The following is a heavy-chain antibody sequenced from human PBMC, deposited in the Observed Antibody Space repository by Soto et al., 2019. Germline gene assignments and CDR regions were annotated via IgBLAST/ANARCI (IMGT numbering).Heavy chain of an antibody. CDR3: EKGGEWIQLWYNWFDP. D-gene: IGHD5-18*01. J-gene: IGHJ5*02. Sequence: EVQLLESGGGLVQPGGSLRLSCAASGFTFSSYAMSWVRQAPGKGLEWVSAISGSGGSTYYADSVKGRFTISRDNSKNTLYLQRNSLRAEDTAVYYCEKGGEWIQLWYNWFDPWGQGTLVTVSS. V-gene: IGHV3-23*01. CDR1: GFTFSSYA. CDR2: ISGSGGST.